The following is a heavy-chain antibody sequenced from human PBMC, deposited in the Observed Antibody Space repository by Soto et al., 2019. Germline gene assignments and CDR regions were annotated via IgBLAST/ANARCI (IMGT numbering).Heavy chain of an antibody. D-gene: IGHD3-10*02. Sequence: GXXVKVSCKASGGTFTSSYMHWVRQAPGQGLEWRGKIXPRDSXKTSEESCRGXXSRTRDTSTRTVKMQMSSLKYEDTDIYYCARDVAEFTAFDYWGKGTMVTVCS. CDR1: GGTFTSSY. CDR3: ARDVAEFTAFDY. J-gene: IGHJ4*02. CDR2: IXPRDSXK. V-gene: IGHV1-46*01.